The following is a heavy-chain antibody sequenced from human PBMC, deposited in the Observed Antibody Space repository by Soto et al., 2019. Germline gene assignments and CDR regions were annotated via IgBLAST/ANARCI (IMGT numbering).Heavy chain of an antibody. CDR2: ISGSGSGGST. CDR1: GFTFSSYA. D-gene: IGHD5-18*01. CDR3: AKGGGYSYGYVAY. Sequence: EVQLLESGGDLVQPGGSLRLSCAAAGFTFSSYAMSWVRQAPGKGLEWVSAISGSGSGGSTYYADSVKGRLAISRDDSKNTLYLQMISLRAEDTAVYYCAKGGGYSYGYVAYWGQGTLVTVSS. J-gene: IGHJ4*02. V-gene: IGHV3-23*01.